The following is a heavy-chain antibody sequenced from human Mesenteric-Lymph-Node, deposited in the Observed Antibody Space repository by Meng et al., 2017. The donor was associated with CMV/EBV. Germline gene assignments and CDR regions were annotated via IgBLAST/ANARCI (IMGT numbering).Heavy chain of an antibody. CDR2: ISTTGDYI. D-gene: IGHD3-10*01. J-gene: IGHJ4*02. Sequence: GESLKISCAASGFTFSIFSINWVRQAPGKGLEWVASISTTGDYISYADSVKGRFTISRDNAKNSAYLQMNSLRAEDTAVYYCAKVVVRGGHRHYYFDYWGQGTLVTVSS. CDR3: AKVVVRGGHRHYYFDY. CDR1: GFTFSIFS. V-gene: IGHV3-21*01.